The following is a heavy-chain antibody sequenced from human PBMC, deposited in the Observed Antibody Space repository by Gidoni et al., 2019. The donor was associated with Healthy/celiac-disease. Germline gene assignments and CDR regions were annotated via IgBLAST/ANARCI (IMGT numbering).Heavy chain of an antibody. CDR3: ARVNYDSSGYYPYDAFDI. Sequence: QVQLQQWGAGLLKPSETLSLTCAVYGGSFSGYYWSWIRQPPGKGLEWIGEINHSGSTNYNPSLKRRVTISVDTSKNQFSLKLSSVTAADTAVYYCARVNYDSSGYYPYDAFDIWGQGTIVTVSS. CDR1: GGSFSGYY. CDR2: INHSGST. J-gene: IGHJ3*02. V-gene: IGHV4-34*01. D-gene: IGHD3-22*01.